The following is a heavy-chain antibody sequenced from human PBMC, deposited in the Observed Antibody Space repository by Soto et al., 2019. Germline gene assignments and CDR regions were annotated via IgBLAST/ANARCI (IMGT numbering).Heavy chain of an antibody. CDR1: GGTFGSYA. CDR2: IIPIFGTA. V-gene: IGHV1-69*13. CDR3: ARGYCSGGSCYSYYYYYYGMDV. D-gene: IGHD2-15*01. J-gene: IGHJ6*02. Sequence: SVKVSCKASGGTFGSYAISWVRQAPGQGLEWMGGIIPIFGTANYAQKFQGRVTITADESTSTAYMELSSLRSEDTAVYYCARGYCSGGSCYSYYYYYYGMDVWGQGTTVTVSS.